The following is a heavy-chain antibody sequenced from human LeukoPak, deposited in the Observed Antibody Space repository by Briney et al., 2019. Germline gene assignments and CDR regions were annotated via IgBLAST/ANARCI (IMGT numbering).Heavy chain of an antibody. CDR2: IHYSGST. Sequence: PSETLSLTCTVSGGSISSYYWSWIRQPPGKGLEWIGYIHYSGSTHYNPSLKSRLTMSITTSKNQFSLKVTSVTASDTAMYYCVRDHVSPGLSNWFDPWGQGTLVTVSS. J-gene: IGHJ5*02. CDR3: VRDHVSPGLSNWFDP. V-gene: IGHV4-59*12. D-gene: IGHD3-16*01. CDR1: GGSISSYY.